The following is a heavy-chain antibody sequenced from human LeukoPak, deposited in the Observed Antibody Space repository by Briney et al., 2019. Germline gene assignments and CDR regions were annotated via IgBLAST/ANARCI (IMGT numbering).Heavy chain of an antibody. V-gene: IGHV3-15*01. CDR3: TSHAAFDP. Sequence: GGSLRLSCAASGFTFNNAWMDWVRQAPGKGLEWVGRIKSKNVGGTTGYAAPVKGRFTISRDDSKNTVYLQMNSLKIEDTAVYYCTSHAAFDPWGQGTLVTVSS. J-gene: IGHJ5*02. CDR1: GFTFNNAW. CDR2: IKSKNVGGTT.